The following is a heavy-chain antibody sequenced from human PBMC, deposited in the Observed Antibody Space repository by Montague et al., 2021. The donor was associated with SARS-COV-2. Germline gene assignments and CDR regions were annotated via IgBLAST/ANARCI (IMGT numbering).Heavy chain of an antibody. CDR3: ARHKRGWLQLRPDAFDI. CDR2: IYNSGST. CDR1: GGSISRYS. D-gene: IGHD5-24*01. J-gene: IGHJ3*02. Sequence: SETLSLTCTVSGGSISRYSWTWIRQPPGKGLGWIGYIYNSGSTNYNPSLTSRVTISVDTSKNQFSLKLSSVTAADTAVYYCARHKRGWLQLRPDAFDIWGQGTMVTVSS. V-gene: IGHV4-59*08.